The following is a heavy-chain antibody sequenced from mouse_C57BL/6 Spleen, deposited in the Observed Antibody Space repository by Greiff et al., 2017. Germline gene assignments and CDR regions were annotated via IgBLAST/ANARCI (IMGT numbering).Heavy chain of an antibody. CDR2: IDPSDSET. CDR3: AREIYDGSSGGYFDY. Sequence: QVQLQQPGAELVRPGSSVKLSCKASGYTFTSYWMHWVQQRPIQGLEWIGNIDPSDSETHYNQKFKDKATLTVDKSSSTAYMQLSSLTSEDSAVYYCAREIYDGSSGGYFDYWGQGTTLTVSS. CDR1: GYTFTSYW. J-gene: IGHJ2*01. V-gene: IGHV1-52*01. D-gene: IGHD1-1*01.